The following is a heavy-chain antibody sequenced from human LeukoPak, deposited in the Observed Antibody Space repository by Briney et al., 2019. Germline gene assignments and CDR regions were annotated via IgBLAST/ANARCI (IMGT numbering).Heavy chain of an antibody. CDR2: IYHSGST. Sequence: SETLSLTCTVSGYSISSGYYWGWIRQPPGKGLEWIGSIYHSGSTYYNPSLKSRVTISVDTSKNQFSLKLSSVTAADTAVYYCARDRGYYYYMDVWGKGTTVTISS. J-gene: IGHJ6*03. CDR1: GYSISSGYY. V-gene: IGHV4-38-2*02. CDR3: ARDRGYYYYMDV.